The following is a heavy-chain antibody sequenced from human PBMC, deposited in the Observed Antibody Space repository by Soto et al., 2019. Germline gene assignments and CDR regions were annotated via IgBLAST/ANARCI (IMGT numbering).Heavy chain of an antibody. CDR2: INHSGST. Sequence: SETLSLTCAVYGGSFSGYYWSWIRQPPGKGLEWIGEINHSGSTNYNPSLKSRVTISVDTSKNQFSLKLSSVTAADTAVYYCARGQGYDFWSGYPGNLFDYWGQGTLVTVSS. CDR3: ARGQGYDFWSGYPGNLFDY. V-gene: IGHV4-34*01. D-gene: IGHD3-3*01. CDR1: GGSFSGYY. J-gene: IGHJ4*02.